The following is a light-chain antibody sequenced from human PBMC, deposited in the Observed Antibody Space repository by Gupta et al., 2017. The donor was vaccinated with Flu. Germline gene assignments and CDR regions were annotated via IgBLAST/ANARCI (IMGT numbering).Light chain of an antibody. CDR2: GAS. Sequence: GTLSVSPVERATPTCSASRNGISNYLAWYQQKPGQAPKLLIYGASSMASGIPYRFSGSGSGTDFTLTISRLQPEDVAVYYCQKYSSSPFTFGPGTKVDIK. CDR1: RNGISNY. CDR3: QKYSSSPFT. V-gene: IGKV3-20*01. J-gene: IGKJ3*01.